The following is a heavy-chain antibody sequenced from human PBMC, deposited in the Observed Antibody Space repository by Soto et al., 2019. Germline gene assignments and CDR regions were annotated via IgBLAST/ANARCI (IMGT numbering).Heavy chain of an antibody. CDR3: ARGDFYCSGGSCYPQMFHYCGMDV. V-gene: IGHV1-69*13. CDR2: IIPIFGTA. CDR1: GGTFSSYA. Sequence: SVKVSCKASGGTFSSYAISWVRQAPGQGLEWMGGIIPIFGTANYAQKFQGRVTITADESTSTAYMELSSLRSEDTAVYYCARGDFYCSGGSCYPQMFHYCGMDVWGQVTTVTVAS. D-gene: IGHD2-15*01. J-gene: IGHJ6*02.